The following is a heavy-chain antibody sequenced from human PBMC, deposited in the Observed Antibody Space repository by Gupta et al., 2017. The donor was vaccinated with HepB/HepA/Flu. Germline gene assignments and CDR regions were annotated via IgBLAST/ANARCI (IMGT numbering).Heavy chain of an antibody. CDR3: AKNGRSLDY. D-gene: IGHD2-8*01. J-gene: IGHJ4*02. V-gene: IGHV3-7*01. CDR2: IKEDGSEK. CDR1: GFAFSNFW. Sequence: EVHLVESGGGLVQPGGSLRLSCAASGFAFSNFWMTWVRQAPGKGLEWVANIKEDGSEKYYVDSVKGRFTISRDNAKNSLYLQMNSLRDDDTAVYYCAKNGRSLDYGGQGTLVIVSS.